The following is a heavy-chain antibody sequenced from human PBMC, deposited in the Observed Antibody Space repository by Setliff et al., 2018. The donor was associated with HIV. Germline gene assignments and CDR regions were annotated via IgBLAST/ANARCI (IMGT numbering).Heavy chain of an antibody. Sequence: GASVKVSCKVSGDTFNNYGINWVRQAPGQGLEWMGGIIPIFKSADYAQKFQGRVTITTDESTSTAYMDLSSLKSEDTAIYYCARTSGDAYNYEGAFDVWGQGTLVTVSS. CDR3: ARTSGDAYNYEGAFDV. J-gene: IGHJ3*01. D-gene: IGHD5-12*01. CDR2: IIPIFKSA. CDR1: GDTFNNYG. V-gene: IGHV1-69*05.